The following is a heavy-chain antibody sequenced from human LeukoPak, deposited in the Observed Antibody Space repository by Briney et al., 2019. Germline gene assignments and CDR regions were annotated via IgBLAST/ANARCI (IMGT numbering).Heavy chain of an antibody. J-gene: IGHJ4*02. D-gene: IGHD5-24*01. CDR3: ARTIEMATISYFDY. CDR1: GFTFSSYE. V-gene: IGHV3-48*03. Sequence: GGSLRLSCAASGFTFSSYEMNWVRQAPGKGLEWVAYISSSDSTIYYADSVKGRFTISRDNAKNSLYLQMNSLRAGDTAVYYCARTIEMATISYFDYWGQGTLVTVSS. CDR2: ISSSDSTI.